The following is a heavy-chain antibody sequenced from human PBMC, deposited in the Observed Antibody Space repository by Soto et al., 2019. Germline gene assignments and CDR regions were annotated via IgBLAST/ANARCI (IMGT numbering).Heavy chain of an antibody. D-gene: IGHD3-22*01. CDR1: GGSISSGGYY. J-gene: IGHJ4*02. Sequence: SETLSLTCTVSGGSISSGGYYWSWIRQHPGKGLEWIGYISYSGSTYYNPSLKSRVTISVDTSKNQFSLNLSSVTAADTAVYYCGRDTGSSGYYLDYWGQGTLVTVSS. V-gene: IGHV4-31*03. CDR3: GRDTGSSGYYLDY. CDR2: ISYSGST.